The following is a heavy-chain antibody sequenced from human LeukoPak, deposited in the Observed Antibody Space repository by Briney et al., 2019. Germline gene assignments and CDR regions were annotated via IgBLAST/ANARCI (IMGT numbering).Heavy chain of an antibody. CDR2: ISSSGSTI. D-gene: IGHD2-15*01. CDR1: GFTFSDYY. CDR3: ARNPGYCSGGSCYGGDDY. Sequence: GGSLRLSCAASGFTFSDYYMSWIRQAPGKGLEWVSYISSSGSTIYYADSVKGRFTISRDNAKNSLYLQMNSLRAEDTAVYYCARNPGYCSGGSCYGGDDYWGQGTLVTVSS. J-gene: IGHJ4*02. V-gene: IGHV3-11*01.